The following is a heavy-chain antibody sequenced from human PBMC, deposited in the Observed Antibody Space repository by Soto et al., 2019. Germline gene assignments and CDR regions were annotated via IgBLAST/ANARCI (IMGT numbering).Heavy chain of an antibody. J-gene: IGHJ5*02. V-gene: IGHV3-48*02. CDR3: AREHDYVCGSYLPEELGRFDP. D-gene: IGHD3-16*01. CDR2: TSSSSSTI. Sequence: EVQLLESGGGLVQPGGSLRLSCAASGFTFSSYSMTWVRQAPGKGLEWVSYTSSSSSTIYYADYVKGRFTISRDNAKNSLYLQMNSLRDEDTAVYYCAREHDYVCGSYLPEELGRFDPWGQGTLVTVSS. CDR1: GFTFSSYS.